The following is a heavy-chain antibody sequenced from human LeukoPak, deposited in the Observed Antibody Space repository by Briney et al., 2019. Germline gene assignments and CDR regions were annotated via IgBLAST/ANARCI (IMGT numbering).Heavy chain of an antibody. V-gene: IGHV4-39*02. CDR2: IYYSGST. Sequence: PSETLSLTCTVSGVSISSSSYYWGWIRQPPGKGLEWIGSIYYSGSTYYNPSLKSRVTISVDTSKNQFSLKLSSVTAADTAVYYCAREKISIAAAGTPPFDYWGQGTLVTVSS. J-gene: IGHJ4*02. D-gene: IGHD6-13*01. CDR3: AREKISIAAAGTPPFDY. CDR1: GVSISSSSYY.